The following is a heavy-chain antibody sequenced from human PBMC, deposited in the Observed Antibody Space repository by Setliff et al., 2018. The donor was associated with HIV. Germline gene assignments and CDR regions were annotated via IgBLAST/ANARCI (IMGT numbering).Heavy chain of an antibody. J-gene: IGHJ4*02. CDR2: IYSIENT. CDR1: GGSISNYY. Sequence: SETLSLTCTVSGGSISNYYWSWVRQPPGKGLEWIGHIYSIENTNYNPSLKSRVTISVDTSKNQFSLKLSSVTAADTAVYYCARRREYYYDSSAYDYWGQGTLVTVSS. D-gene: IGHD3-22*01. V-gene: IGHV4-59*12. CDR3: ARRREYYYDSSAYDY.